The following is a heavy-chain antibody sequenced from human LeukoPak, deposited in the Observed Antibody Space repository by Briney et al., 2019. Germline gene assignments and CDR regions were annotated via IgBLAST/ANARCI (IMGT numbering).Heavy chain of an antibody. CDR2: ITSSSSNI. Sequence: GGPLRLSCAASGFTFSTYSVNWVRQAPGKGLVWVSAITSSSSNIYYADSVKGRFTISRDNAKNSLYLQMNSLRAEDTAVYYCARSNLNDYWGQGTLVTVSS. J-gene: IGHJ4*02. D-gene: IGHD2/OR15-2a*01. CDR3: ARSNLNDY. V-gene: IGHV3-21*01. CDR1: GFTFSTYS.